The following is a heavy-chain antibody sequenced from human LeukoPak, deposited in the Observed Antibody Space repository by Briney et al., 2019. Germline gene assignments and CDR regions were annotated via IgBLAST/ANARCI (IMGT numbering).Heavy chain of an antibody. J-gene: IGHJ3*02. CDR3: ARSRRAFDI. Sequence: SETLSLTCAVSGGSFSSGSYSWTWIRQPPGKGLEWIGEINHSGSTNYNPSLKSRVTISVDTSKNQFSLKLSSVTAADTAVYYCARSRRAFDIWGQGTMVTVSS. CDR1: GGSFSSGSYS. V-gene: IGHV4-30-2*01. CDR2: INHSGST. D-gene: IGHD6-13*01.